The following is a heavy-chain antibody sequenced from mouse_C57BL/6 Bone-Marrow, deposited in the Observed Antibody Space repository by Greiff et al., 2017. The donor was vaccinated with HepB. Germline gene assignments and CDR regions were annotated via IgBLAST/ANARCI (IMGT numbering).Heavy chain of an antibody. CDR3: ERGLPYYFYS. J-gene: IGHJ2*01. CDR1: GYTFTSYW. V-gene: IGHV1-50*01. Sequence: QVQLQQPGAELVKPGASVKLSCKASGYTFTSYWMQWVKQRPGQGLEWIGEIDPSDSYTNSNQKFKGKATLTVDTSSTTPYMQLRSLTSEDSAVSICERGLPYYFYSWGQGTTLTVSS. CDR2: IDPSDSYT. D-gene: IGHD6-2*01.